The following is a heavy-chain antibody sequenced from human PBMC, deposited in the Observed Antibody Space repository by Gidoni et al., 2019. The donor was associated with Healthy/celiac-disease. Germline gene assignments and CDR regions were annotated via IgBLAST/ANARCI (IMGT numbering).Heavy chain of an antibody. Sequence: QVQLQESGPGLVKPSPNLSLTCTVSGGSISSGYYSWSWIRQPPGKGLEWIGYIYYSGSTYYNPSLKSRVTIAVDTSKNQFSLKLSSVTAADTAVYYCARLIPESHNYYYYYYMDVWGKGTTVTVSS. J-gene: IGHJ6*03. CDR1: GGSISSGYYS. CDR2: IYYSGST. CDR3: ARLIPESHNYYYYYYMDV. V-gene: IGHV4-30-4*01.